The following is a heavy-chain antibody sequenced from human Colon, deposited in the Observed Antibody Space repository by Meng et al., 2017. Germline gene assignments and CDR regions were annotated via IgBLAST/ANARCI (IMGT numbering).Heavy chain of an antibody. CDR2: ISYDGSNK. CDR3: ARGTPSYSSSWYSY. Sequence: GESLKISCAASGFTFTTYAMHWVRQPPGKGLEWVAVISYDGSNKFYVDSVKGRFSISRGNSKNTVYLQMNSLRPEDTAVYYCARGTPSYSSSWYSYWGQGTLVTVSS. V-gene: IGHV3-30*04. J-gene: IGHJ4*02. D-gene: IGHD6-13*01. CDR1: GFTFTTYA.